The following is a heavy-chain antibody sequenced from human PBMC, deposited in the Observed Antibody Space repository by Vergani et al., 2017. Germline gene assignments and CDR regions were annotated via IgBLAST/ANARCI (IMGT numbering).Heavy chain of an antibody. CDR1: GFTFSSYA. J-gene: IGHJ3*02. CDR2: IWYDGSNK. V-gene: IGHV3-33*01. CDR3: ARGALVGAHDAFDI. Sequence: QVQLVESGGGVVQPGRSLRLSCAASGFTFSSYAMHWVRQAPGKGLEWVAVIWYDGSNKYYADSVKGRFTISRDNSKNTLYLQMNSLRAEDTAVYYCARGALVGAHDAFDIWGQGTMVTVSS. D-gene: IGHD1-26*01.